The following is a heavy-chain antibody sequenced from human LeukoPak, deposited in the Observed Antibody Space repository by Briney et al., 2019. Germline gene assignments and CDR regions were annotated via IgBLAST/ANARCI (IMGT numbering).Heavy chain of an antibody. Sequence: AGGSLRLSCAASGFTFSSHWMSSVRQAPGKGLEWVANIKKDGSEKYYVDAVKGRFTIYRDNAKTSLYLQMNSLRAEDTAVYYCARELSGIAGYTYGRGIDYWGQGTLVTVS. CDR3: ARELSGIAGYTYGRGIDY. CDR1: GFTFSSHW. D-gene: IGHD5-18*01. J-gene: IGHJ4*02. V-gene: IGHV3-7*01. CDR2: IKKDGSEK.